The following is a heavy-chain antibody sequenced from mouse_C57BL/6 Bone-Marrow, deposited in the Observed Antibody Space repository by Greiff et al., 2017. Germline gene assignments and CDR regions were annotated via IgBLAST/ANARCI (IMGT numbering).Heavy chain of an antibody. Sequence: QVQLQQPGAELVMPGASVKLSCKASGYTFTSYWMHWVQQRPGQGLEWIGEIDPSDSYTNYNQKFKGKSTLTVDKSSSTAYMQLSSLTSEDSAVYYCAREVSSGYYAMDYWGQGTSVTVSS. J-gene: IGHJ4*01. CDR2: IDPSDSYT. CDR3: AREVSSGYYAMDY. V-gene: IGHV1-69*01. CDR1: GYTFTSYW. D-gene: IGHD3-2*02.